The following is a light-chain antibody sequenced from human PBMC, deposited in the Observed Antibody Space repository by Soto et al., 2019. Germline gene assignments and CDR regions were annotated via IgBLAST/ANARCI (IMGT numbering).Light chain of an antibody. CDR3: LQEYNYPYT. CDR2: GAS. CDR1: QGIRRD. Sequence: AIQMTQSPSSLSASVGDRVTITCRASQGIRRDLGWYQQKPGKAPTLLIYGASNLQSGVPSRFSGSGSGTDFTLTINSLQPEDFATYYCLQEYNYPYTFGQGTKLEI. V-gene: IGKV1-6*01. J-gene: IGKJ2*01.